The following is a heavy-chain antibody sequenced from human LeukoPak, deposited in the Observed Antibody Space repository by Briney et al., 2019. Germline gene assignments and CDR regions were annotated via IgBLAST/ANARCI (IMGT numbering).Heavy chain of an antibody. Sequence: PGGSLRLSCAASGFTFSSYGMHWVRQAPGKGLEWVAVIWYGGSNKYYADSVKGRFTISRDNSKNTLYLQMNSLRAEDTAVYYCAKDPSPMRGVGATNWGQGTLVTVSS. CDR3: AKDPSPMRGVGATN. J-gene: IGHJ4*02. D-gene: IGHD1-26*01. V-gene: IGHV3-33*06. CDR1: GFTFSSYG. CDR2: IWYGGSNK.